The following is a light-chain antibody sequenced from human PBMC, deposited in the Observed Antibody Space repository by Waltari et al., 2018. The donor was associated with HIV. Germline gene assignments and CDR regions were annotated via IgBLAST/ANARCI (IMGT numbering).Light chain of an antibody. J-gene: IGLJ2*01. CDR1: QLGGKY. V-gene: IGLV3-1*01. CDR3: QAWDSSTGV. CDR2: PDT. Sequence: SYELTQPPSVSVSPGQTASISCSGAQLGGKYACWYHQKPGNPPLLVISPDTNRPSGNPERFSGSNSWNTATLTIRGTQAMDEADYYCQAWDSSTGVFGGGTKLTVL.